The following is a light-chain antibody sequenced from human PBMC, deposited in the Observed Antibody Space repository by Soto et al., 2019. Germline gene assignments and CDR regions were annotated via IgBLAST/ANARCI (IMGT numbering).Light chain of an antibody. V-gene: IGKV3D-20*01. Sequence: VVLTQSPATLSLSPGERGTLSCGASQSVSSSYVAWYQHKPGLAPRLFIHDTSSRAIGIPDRLSGSKSGTNFTLTIRRMEPEDVGMYYCQQYGSSPITFGQGTRLEI. CDR2: DTS. CDR1: QSVSSSY. J-gene: IGKJ5*01. CDR3: QQYGSSPIT.